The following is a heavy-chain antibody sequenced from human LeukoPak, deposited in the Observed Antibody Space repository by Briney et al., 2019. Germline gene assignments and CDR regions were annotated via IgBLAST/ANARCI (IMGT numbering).Heavy chain of an antibody. Sequence: GGSLRLSCAASGFTFSSYAMSWVRQAPGKGLEWVSAICGSGGSTYYADSVKGRFTISRDNSKNTLYLQMNSLRAEDTAVYYCAKGTYYYDSSGYLYYFDYWGQGTLVTVSS. V-gene: IGHV3-23*01. J-gene: IGHJ4*02. CDR3: AKGTYYYDSSGYLYYFDY. CDR2: ICGSGGST. D-gene: IGHD3-22*01. CDR1: GFTFSSYA.